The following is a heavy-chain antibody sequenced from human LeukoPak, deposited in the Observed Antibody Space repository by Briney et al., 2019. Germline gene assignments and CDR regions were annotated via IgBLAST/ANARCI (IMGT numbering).Heavy chain of an antibody. CDR2: IYYSGST. V-gene: IGHV4-30-4*01. CDR3: ARPWYNWNDRAYYYYTMDV. Sequence: SETLSLTCAVYSGSFSAYYWSWIRQPPGKGLEWIGYIYYSGSTYYNPSLKSRVTISVDTSKNQFSLKLSSVTAADTAVYYCARPWYNWNDRAYYYYTMDVWGQGTTVTVSS. CDR1: SGSFSAYY. J-gene: IGHJ6*02. D-gene: IGHD1-20*01.